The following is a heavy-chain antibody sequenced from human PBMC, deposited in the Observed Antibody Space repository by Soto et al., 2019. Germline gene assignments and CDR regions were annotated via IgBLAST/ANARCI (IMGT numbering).Heavy chain of an antibody. J-gene: IGHJ4*02. CDR2: IIPILGIA. CDR3: ARVPSTVTTKRPWSPFDY. Sequence: ASVKVSCKASGGTFSSYTISWVRQAPGQGLEWMGRIIPILGIANYAQKFQGRVTITADKSTSTAYMELSSLRSEDTAVYYCARVPSTVTTKRPWSPFDYWGQGTLVTVSS. D-gene: IGHD4-17*01. CDR1: GGTFSSYT. V-gene: IGHV1-69*02.